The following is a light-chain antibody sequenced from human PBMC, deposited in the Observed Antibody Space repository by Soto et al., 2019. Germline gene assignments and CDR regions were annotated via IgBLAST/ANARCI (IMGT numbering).Light chain of an antibody. J-gene: IGLJ1*01. V-gene: IGLV2-11*01. CDR1: SSDVGGYNY. Sequence: QSALTQPRSVSGSPGQSVTISCTGTSSDVGGYNYVSWYQQHPGKAPKLMIYDVSKRPSGVPDRFSGSKSGNTASLTISGLQAEDEADYYCCSYVGSYTYVFGTGTNFTGL. CDR2: DVS. CDR3: CSYVGSYTYV.